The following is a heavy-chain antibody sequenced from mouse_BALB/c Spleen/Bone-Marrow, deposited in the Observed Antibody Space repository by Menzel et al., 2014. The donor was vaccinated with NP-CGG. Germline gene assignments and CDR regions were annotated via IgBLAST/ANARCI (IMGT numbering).Heavy chain of an antibody. Sequence: QVQLQQSGAELAKPGASVKMSCKASGYTFTRYWMHWVKQRPGQGLEWIGYINPSTGYTEYNQKFKDKATLTAGKSSSTAYMQLSSLTSEDSAVYYCVCGNYFLAYWGRGTLVTVSA. CDR2: INPSTGYT. D-gene: IGHD2-1*01. V-gene: IGHV1-7*01. CDR1: GYTFTRYW. CDR3: VCGNYFLAY. J-gene: IGHJ3*01.